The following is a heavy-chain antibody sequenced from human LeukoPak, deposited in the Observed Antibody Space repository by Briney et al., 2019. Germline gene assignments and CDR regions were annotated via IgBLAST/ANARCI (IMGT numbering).Heavy chain of an antibody. CDR1: GGSISSYF. J-gene: IGHJ6*03. Sequence: SPSETLSLTCTVSGGSISSYFWSRIRQPPGKGLEWIGYIYNSGNTNYNPSLKSRVTISVDTSKNQFSLKLSSVTAADTAVYYCARLYYYDSSDFALYYYYYYMDVWGKGATVTVSS. CDR2: IYNSGNT. V-gene: IGHV4-59*01. CDR3: ARLYYYDSSDFALYYYYYYMDV. D-gene: IGHD3-22*01.